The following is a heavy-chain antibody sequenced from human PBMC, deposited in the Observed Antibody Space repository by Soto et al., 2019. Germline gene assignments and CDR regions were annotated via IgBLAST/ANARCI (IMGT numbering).Heavy chain of an antibody. CDR2: IYSGETT. CDR1: GFNVNSDY. D-gene: IGHD2-21*02. V-gene: IGHV3-53*01. CDR3: TRDGRGLGRLSLFEY. J-gene: IGHJ4*02. Sequence: LRLSCAASGFNVNSDYMNWVRQTPGKGLEWVASIYSGETTYYADSVRGRFTISSDKSKNTLYFQLSSLRIEDTAVYYCTRDGRGLGRLSLFEYWGQGVLVTVSS.